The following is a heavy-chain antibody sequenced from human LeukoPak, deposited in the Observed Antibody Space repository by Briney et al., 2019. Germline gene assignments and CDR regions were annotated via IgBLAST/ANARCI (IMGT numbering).Heavy chain of an antibody. CDR2: IYYSGST. D-gene: IGHD3-9*01. V-gene: IGHV4-59*08. J-gene: IGHJ6*02. CDR3: ARILTGYGSSYYYYGMDV. CDR1: GGSISSYY. Sequence: PSETLSLTCTVSGGSISSYYWSWIRQPPGKGLEWSGYIYYSGSTNYNPSLKSRVTISVDTSKNQFSLKLSSVTAADTAVYYCARILTGYGSSYYYYGMDVWGQGTTVTVSS.